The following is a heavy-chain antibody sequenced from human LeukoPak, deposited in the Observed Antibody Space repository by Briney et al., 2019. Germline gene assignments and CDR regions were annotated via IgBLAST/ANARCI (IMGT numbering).Heavy chain of an antibody. CDR1: GGSFSGYY. Sequence: SETLSLTCAVYGGSFSGYYWSWIRQPPGKGLEWIGEINHSGSTNYNPSLKSRVTISVDTSKNQFSLKLSSVTAADTAVYYCARAAVDTGHPHYYYYGMDVWGQGTTVTVSS. CDR2: INHSGST. D-gene: IGHD5-18*01. V-gene: IGHV4-34*01. CDR3: ARAAVDTGHPHYYYYGMDV. J-gene: IGHJ6*02.